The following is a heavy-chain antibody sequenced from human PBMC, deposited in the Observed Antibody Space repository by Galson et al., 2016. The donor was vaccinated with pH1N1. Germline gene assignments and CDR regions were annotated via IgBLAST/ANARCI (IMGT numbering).Heavy chain of an antibody. CDR3: ARPRRAIFGVVSSGDAFDI. CDR2: ISHSGST. V-gene: IGHV4-34*01. CDR1: GRSFSGYY. Sequence: ETLSLTCAVYGRSFSGYYWSWIRQPPGKGLDWIGEISHSGSTNYNPSLKSRVTISVDTSKSQFSLRLSFVTAADTALYSCARPRRAIFGVVSSGDAFDILGQGTMVTVSS. D-gene: IGHD3-3*01. J-gene: IGHJ3*02.